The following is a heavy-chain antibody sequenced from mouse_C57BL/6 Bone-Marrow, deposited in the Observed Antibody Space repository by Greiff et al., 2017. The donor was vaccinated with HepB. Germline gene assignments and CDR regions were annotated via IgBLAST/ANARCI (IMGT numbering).Heavy chain of an antibody. J-gene: IGHJ2*01. CDR1: GYTFTSYW. CDR2: IDPSDSYT. V-gene: IGHV1-59*01. Sequence: QVQLQQPGAELVRPGTSVKLSCKASGYTFTSYWMHWVKQRPGQGLEWIGVIDPSDSYTNYNQKFKGKATLTVDTSSSTAYMPLSSLTSEDSAVYYCATPFDYWGQGTTLTVSS. CDR3: ATPFDY.